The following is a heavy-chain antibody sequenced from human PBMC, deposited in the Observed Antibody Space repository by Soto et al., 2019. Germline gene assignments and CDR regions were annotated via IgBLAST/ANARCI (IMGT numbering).Heavy chain of an antibody. CDR1: GFSLSTSGVG. CDR3: AHRSVAEAGYNWVDP. J-gene: IGHJ5*02. D-gene: IGHD6-13*01. CDR2: VYWDDDK. Sequence: QITLKESGTTLVKPTQTLTLTCTFSGFSLSTSGVGVGWIRQPPGKALEWLAHVYWDDDKRYSPALKSRLTITKDTSQNLVVITMTIMDPVDTSTYYCAHRSVAEAGYNWVDPWGQGTLVIVSS. V-gene: IGHV2-5*02.